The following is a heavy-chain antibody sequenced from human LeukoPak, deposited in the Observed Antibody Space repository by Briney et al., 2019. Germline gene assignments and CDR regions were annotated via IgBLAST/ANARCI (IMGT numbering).Heavy chain of an antibody. CDR3: ARDSSMLRGPLVIYYFDF. CDR1: GFTFSSYA. CDR2: SGSAGST. Sequence: PGGSLRLSCAASGFTFSSYAMSWVRQAPGKGLEWVSTSGSAGSTYYADSVKGRFTISRDNSKNTLYLQMNSLRVEDTAVYYCARDSSMLRGPLVIYYFDFWGQGTLVTVSS. D-gene: IGHD3-10*01. V-gene: IGHV3-23*01. J-gene: IGHJ4*02.